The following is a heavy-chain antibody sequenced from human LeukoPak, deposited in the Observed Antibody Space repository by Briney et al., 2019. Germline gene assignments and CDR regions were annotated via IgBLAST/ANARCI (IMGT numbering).Heavy chain of an antibody. CDR2: MNPNSGNT. D-gene: IGHD3-10*01. Sequence: ASVKVSCKASGYTFTSYDINWVRQAPGQGLEWMGWMNPNSGNTGYAQKFQGRVTMTRNTSISTAYMELSSLRSEDTAVYYCARGAKYYYGSGSYYRIFWFDPWGQGTLVTVSS. V-gene: IGHV1-8*01. J-gene: IGHJ5*02. CDR1: GYTFTSYD. CDR3: ARGAKYYYGSGSYYRIFWFDP.